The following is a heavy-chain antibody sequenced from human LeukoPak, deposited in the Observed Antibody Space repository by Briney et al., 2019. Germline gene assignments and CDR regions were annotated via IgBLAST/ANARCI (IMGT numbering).Heavy chain of an antibody. CDR1: GYTFTGYY. CDR3: ARDSDSWSGYYGDYYYYMDV. V-gene: IGHV1-2*06. D-gene: IGHD3-3*01. CDR2: INPNSGGT. Sequence: ASVKVSCKASGYTFTGYYMHWVRQAPGQGLEWMGRINPNSGGTNYAQKFQGRVTMTRDTSISTAYMELSRLRSDDTAVYYCARDSDSWSGYYGDYYYYMDVWGKGTTVTVSS. J-gene: IGHJ6*03.